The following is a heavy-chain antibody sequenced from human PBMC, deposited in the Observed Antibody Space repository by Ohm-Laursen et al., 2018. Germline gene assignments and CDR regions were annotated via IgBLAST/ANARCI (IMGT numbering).Heavy chain of an antibody. CDR3: AGTDASSSWYYYGMDV. Sequence: TLSLTCTVSGGSISSYYWSWIRQPPGKGLEWIGYIYYSGSTNYNPSLKSRVTISVDTSKNQFSLKLSSVTAADTAVYYCAGTDASSSWYYYGMDVWGQGTTVTVSS. J-gene: IGHJ6*02. D-gene: IGHD6-13*01. CDR1: GGSISSYY. V-gene: IGHV4-59*01. CDR2: IYYSGST.